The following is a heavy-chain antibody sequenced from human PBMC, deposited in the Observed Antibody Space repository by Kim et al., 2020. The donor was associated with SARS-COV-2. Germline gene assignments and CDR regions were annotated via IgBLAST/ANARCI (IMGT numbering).Heavy chain of an antibody. Sequence: IHHSGSTYSNQSIKSRVTISVDTSKNQFSLNLNSVTAADTAVYYCARHADYWGQGTLVTVSS. CDR2: IHHSGST. V-gene: IGHV4-39*01. CDR3: ARHADY. J-gene: IGHJ4*02.